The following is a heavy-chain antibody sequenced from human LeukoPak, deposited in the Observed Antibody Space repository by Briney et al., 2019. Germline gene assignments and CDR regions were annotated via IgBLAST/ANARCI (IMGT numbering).Heavy chain of an antibody. CDR1: GFTFSSYS. J-gene: IGHJ4*02. CDR3: AREMGATWDY. CDR2: ISSSSSTI. Sequence: AGGSLRLSCAASGFTFSSYSMNWVRQAPGKGLEWVSYISSSSSTIYYADSVKGRFTISRDNAKNSLYLQMNSLRAEDTAVYYCAREMGATWDYWGQGTLVIVSS. D-gene: IGHD1-26*01. V-gene: IGHV3-48*01.